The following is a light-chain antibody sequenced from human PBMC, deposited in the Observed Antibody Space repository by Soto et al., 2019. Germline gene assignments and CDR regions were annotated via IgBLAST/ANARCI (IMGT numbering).Light chain of an antibody. V-gene: IGKV3-15*01. CDR1: QSVSSK. CDR3: QQYNNWPRT. J-gene: IGKJ1*01. CDR2: GAS. Sequence: DIFMTQSPSSRSVSPVGRATLSCRASQSVSSKLAWYQQKPGQAPRLLIYGASTRATGIPARFSGSGSGTEFTLTISSLQSEDFAVYYCQQYNNWPRTFGQGTKVDIK.